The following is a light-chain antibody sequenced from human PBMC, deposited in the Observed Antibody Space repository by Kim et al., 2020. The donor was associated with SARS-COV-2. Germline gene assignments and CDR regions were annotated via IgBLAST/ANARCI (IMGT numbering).Light chain of an antibody. CDR2: RNN. CDR1: SNKVGNDG. V-gene: IGLV10-54*01. J-gene: IGLJ3*02. Sequence: QAGLTQPPSVSKGLRQTATLTCTGNSNKVGNDGALWLQQHQGHPPKLLSYRNNNRPSGISERLSASRSGNTASLTITGLQPEDEADYYCSAWDSSLRAWVFGGGTQLTVL. CDR3: SAWDSSLRAWV.